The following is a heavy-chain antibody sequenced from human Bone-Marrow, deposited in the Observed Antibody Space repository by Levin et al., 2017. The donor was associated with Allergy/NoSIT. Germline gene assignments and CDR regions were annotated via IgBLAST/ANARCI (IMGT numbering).Heavy chain of an antibody. J-gene: IGHJ4*02. V-gene: IGHV4-31*03. CDR3: ARGGTTVTTLIDY. Sequence: SSETLSLTCTVSGGSISSGGYYWSWIRQHPGKGLEWIGYIYYSGSTYYNPSLKSRVTISVDTSKNQFSLKLSSVTAADTAVYYCARGGTTVTTLIDYWGQGTLVTVSS. CDR2: IYYSGST. CDR1: GGSISSGGYY. D-gene: IGHD4-17*01.